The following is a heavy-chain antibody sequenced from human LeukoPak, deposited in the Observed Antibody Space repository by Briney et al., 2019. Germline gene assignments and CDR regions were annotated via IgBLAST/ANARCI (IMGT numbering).Heavy chain of an antibody. CDR3: ARGTIHPGIAAADTFDY. CDR1: GFTFSSYS. J-gene: IGHJ4*02. Sequence: GGSLRLPCAASGFTFSSYSMNWVSQAPGKGLGWVSYLSISSSTIHYADSVKVRFTISRDNAKNSLYLQMHSLRADETAVYYCARGTIHPGIAAADTFDYWGQGTLVTVSS. V-gene: IGHV3-48*04. D-gene: IGHD6-13*01. CDR2: LSISSSTI.